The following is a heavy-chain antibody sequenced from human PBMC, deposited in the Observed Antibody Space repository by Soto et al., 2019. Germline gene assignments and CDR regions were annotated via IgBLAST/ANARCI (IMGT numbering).Heavy chain of an antibody. CDR2: IYYSGST. Sequence: SGTLSLTCTVSGGSISSGGYYWSWIRQHPGKGLEWIGYIYYSGSTYYNPSLKSRVTISVDTSKNQFSLKLSSVTAADTAVYYCARDGNDSMSEYYYYYMDVWGKGTTVTVSS. CDR3: ARDGNDSMSEYYYYYMDV. CDR1: GGSISSGGYY. D-gene: IGHD1-1*01. V-gene: IGHV4-31*03. J-gene: IGHJ6*03.